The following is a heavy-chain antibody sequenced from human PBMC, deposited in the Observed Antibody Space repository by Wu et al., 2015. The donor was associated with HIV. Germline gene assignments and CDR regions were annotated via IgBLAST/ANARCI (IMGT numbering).Heavy chain of an antibody. CDR2: INPNSGGT. CDR3: ARDGKLLWFGESGWFDP. CDR1: GYTFTGYY. Sequence: QVQLVQSGAEVKKPGASVKVSCKASGYTFTGYYMHWVRQAPGQGLEWMGWINPNSGGTNHAQKFQGRVTMTRDTSISTAYMDLSRLRSDDTAVYYCARDGKLLWFGESGWFDPWGQGTLVTVSS. V-gene: IGHV1-2*02. J-gene: IGHJ5*02. D-gene: IGHD3-10*01.